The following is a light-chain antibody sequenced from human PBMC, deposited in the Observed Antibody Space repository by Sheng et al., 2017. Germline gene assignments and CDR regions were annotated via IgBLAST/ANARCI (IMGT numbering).Light chain of an antibody. CDR3: QTWASGTLV. J-gene: IGLJ3*02. CDR2: QDN. Sequence: SYDLTQPPSVSVSPGQPARISCSGDKLEDKYTSWYQQRPGQAPVVVIFQDNKRPSGVPERFSGSNSGNTATLTISGTQPVDEADYYCQTWASGTLVFGGGTRLTVL. CDR1: KLEDKY. V-gene: IGLV3-1*01.